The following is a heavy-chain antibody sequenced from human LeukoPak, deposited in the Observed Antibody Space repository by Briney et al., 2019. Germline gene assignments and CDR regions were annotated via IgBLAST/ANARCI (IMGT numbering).Heavy chain of an antibody. D-gene: IGHD3-22*01. Sequence: GGSLRLSCAASGFTFSSYAMSWVRQAPGKGLERVSAISASGTTTYYADSVQGRFTISRDNSKNTLYLQMNSLRAEDTAVYYCAKSSIFYDSSGYYVGEKYYFDYWGQGTLVTVSS. CDR2: ISASGTTT. V-gene: IGHV3-23*01. CDR1: GFTFSSYA. CDR3: AKSSIFYDSSGYYVGEKYYFDY. J-gene: IGHJ4*02.